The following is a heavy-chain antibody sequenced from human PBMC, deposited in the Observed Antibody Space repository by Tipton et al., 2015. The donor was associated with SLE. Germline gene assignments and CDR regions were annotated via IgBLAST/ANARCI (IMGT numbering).Heavy chain of an antibody. CDR1: GYSISSGYY. Sequence: TLSLTCTVSGYSISSGYYWGWIRQPPGKGLEWIGSIYHSGSTYCNPSPKSRVTISVDTSKNQFSLKLSSVTAADTAVYYCARSTSEGYYYYYMDVWGKGTTVTVSS. V-gene: IGHV4-38-2*02. CDR2: IYHSGST. J-gene: IGHJ6*03. CDR3: ARSTSEGYYYYYMDV.